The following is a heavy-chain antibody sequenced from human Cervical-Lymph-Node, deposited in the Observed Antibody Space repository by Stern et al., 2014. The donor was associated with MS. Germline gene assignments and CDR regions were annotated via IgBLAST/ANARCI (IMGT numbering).Heavy chain of an antibody. J-gene: IGHJ4*02. CDR3: TRVSSIAGRPIAY. V-gene: IGHV3-49*03. D-gene: IGHD6-6*01. CDR1: GFTFGDYA. CDR2: IRSKGYGGTT. Sequence: EVQLLESGGGLEQPGRSLRLSCTGSGFTFGDYALSWFRQAPGKGLEWVGFIRSKGYGGTTEYAASVKGRFTISRDDSKSIAYLEMTSLKTEDTAVYYCTRVSSIAGRPIAYWGQGTLVTVSS.